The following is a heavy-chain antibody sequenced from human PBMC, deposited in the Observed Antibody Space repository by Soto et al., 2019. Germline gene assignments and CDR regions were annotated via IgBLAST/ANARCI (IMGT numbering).Heavy chain of an antibody. Sequence: SQTLSLTCAISGDSVSSNTAAWNWIRQSPSGGLEWLGRTYYRSRWYNDYAVSVRGRITINPDTSENQLSLHFYSVTPEDTAVYYCARTYYDFWSGYYTLKAFDDWGQGTRVTVAS. V-gene: IGHV6-1*01. J-gene: IGHJ4*02. CDR2: TYYRSRWYN. D-gene: IGHD3-3*01. CDR3: ARTYYDFWSGYYTLKAFDD. CDR1: GDSVSSNTAA.